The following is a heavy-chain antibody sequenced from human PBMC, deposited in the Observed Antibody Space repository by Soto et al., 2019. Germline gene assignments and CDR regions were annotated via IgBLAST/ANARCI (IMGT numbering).Heavy chain of an antibody. D-gene: IGHD1-26*01. CDR1: GGSVSSGSYY. CDR3: ARDEGGSYNYYYYYGMDV. V-gene: IGHV4-61*01. Sequence: PSETLSLTCTVSGGSVSSGSYYWSWIRQPPGKGLEWIGYIYYSGSTNYNPSLKSRVTISVDTSKNQFSLKLSSVTAADTAVYYCARDEGGSYNYYYYYGMDVWGQGTTVTVSS. J-gene: IGHJ6*02. CDR2: IYYSGST.